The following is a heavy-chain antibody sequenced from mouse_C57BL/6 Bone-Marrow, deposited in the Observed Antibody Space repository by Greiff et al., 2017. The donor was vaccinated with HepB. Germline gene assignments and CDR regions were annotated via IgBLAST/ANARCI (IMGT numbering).Heavy chain of an antibody. J-gene: IGHJ3*01. Sequence: QVQLQQPGAELVKPGASVKMSCKASGYTFTSYWITWVKQRPGQGLEWIGDIYPGSGSTNYNEKFKSKATLTVDTSSSTAYMQLSSLTSEDSAVYYCARRGDDYDEGAFAYWGQGTLVTVSA. CDR1: GYTFTSYW. V-gene: IGHV1-55*01. CDR3: ARRGDDYDEGAFAY. D-gene: IGHD2-4*01. CDR2: IYPGSGST.